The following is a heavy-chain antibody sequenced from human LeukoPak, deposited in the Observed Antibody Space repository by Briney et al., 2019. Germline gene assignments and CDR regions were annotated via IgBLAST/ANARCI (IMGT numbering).Heavy chain of an antibody. CDR2: IWNDGSYE. J-gene: IGHJ5*01. D-gene: IGHD3-10*01. Sequence: GGSLRLSCVASGFTFNKYGVHWVRQAPGKGLEWVAVIWNDGSYEYYADSVKGRLAISRDNDKSTVNLQMNSLRVEDTAVYHCARDGSGLAVRGWFDFWGQGTLVTVSS. V-gene: IGHV3-33*01. CDR3: ARDGSGLAVRGWFDF. CDR1: GFTFNKYG.